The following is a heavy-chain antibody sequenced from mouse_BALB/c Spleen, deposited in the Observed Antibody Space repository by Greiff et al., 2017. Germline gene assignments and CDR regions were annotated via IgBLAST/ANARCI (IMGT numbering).Heavy chain of an antibody. CDR2: ISSGGSYT. Sequence: EVKLMESGGGLVKPGGSLKLSCAASGFTFSSYTMSWVRQTPGKRLEWVATISSGGSYTYYTDSVKGRFTISRDNAKNTLYLQMSSLKSEDTAMYYCTREGMITTGAWFAYWGQGTLVTVSA. D-gene: IGHD2-4*01. J-gene: IGHJ3*01. CDR1: GFTFSSYT. CDR3: TREGMITTGAWFAY. V-gene: IGHV5-6-4*01.